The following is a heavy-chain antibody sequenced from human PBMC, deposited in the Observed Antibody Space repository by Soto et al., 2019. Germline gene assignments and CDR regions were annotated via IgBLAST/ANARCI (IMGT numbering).Heavy chain of an antibody. Sequence: EMQLVESGGGLVQPGGSLRLSCAASGFTFSNYEMNWVRQAPGKGLEWVSYITSSGGTIYYADSVKGRFTISRDNAKNLLYLQMNSLRAEDTAVYYCARGNSPVNVYWGQGTLVTVSS. CDR3: ARGNSPVNVY. CDR1: GFTFSNYE. V-gene: IGHV3-48*03. J-gene: IGHJ4*02. D-gene: IGHD3-16*02. CDR2: ITSSGGTI.